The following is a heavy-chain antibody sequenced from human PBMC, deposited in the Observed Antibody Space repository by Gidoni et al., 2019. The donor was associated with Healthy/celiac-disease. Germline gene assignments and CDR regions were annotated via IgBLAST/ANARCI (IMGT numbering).Heavy chain of an antibody. CDR1: GYPFTSYY. CDR3: ARDPLGDYYYYYGMDV. CDR2: INPSGGST. D-gene: IGHD3-16*01. V-gene: IGHV1-46*01. Sequence: QVQLVQSGAEVKKPGASVKVSCKASGYPFTSYYMHWVRQAPGQGLEWMGIINPSGGSTSYAQKFQGRVTMTRDTSTSTVYMELSSLRSEDTAVYYCARDPLGDYYYYYGMDVWGQGTTVTVSS. J-gene: IGHJ6*02.